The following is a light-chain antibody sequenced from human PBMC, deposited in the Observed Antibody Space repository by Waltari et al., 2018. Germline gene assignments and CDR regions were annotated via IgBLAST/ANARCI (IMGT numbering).Light chain of an antibody. CDR3: QQRNNWPPIT. J-gene: IGKJ5*01. CDR1: QSVSSD. CDR2: DAS. V-gene: IGKV3-11*01. Sequence: EIVLTQSPATLSLSPGERATLSCRASQSVSSDIAWYQHKPGQAPRLLIFDASNRAGGVPARFTGSGSGTDFTLTISSLELEDFAVYYCQQRNNWPPITFGQGTRLEIK.